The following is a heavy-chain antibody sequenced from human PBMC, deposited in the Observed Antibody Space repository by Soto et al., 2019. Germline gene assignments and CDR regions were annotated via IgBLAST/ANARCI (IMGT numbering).Heavy chain of an antibody. CDR3: ARGSYQLLDDWFDP. CDR2: IYYSGST. V-gene: IGHV4-30-4*02. J-gene: IGHJ5*02. D-gene: IGHD2-2*01. Sequence: SDTLSLTCTVSGGSISSGNYYWSWIRQPPGKGLEWIGYIYYSGSTYYNPSLKSRVTISVDTSKNQFSLKLSSVTAADTAVYYCARGSYQLLDDWFDPWGQGTLVTVSS. CDR1: GGSISSGNYY.